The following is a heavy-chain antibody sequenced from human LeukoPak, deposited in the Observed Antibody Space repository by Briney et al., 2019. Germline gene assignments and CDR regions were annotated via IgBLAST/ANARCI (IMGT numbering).Heavy chain of an antibody. J-gene: IGHJ6*03. V-gene: IGHV1-69*05. CDR1: GGTFSSYA. CDR3: ARSERDCTNGVCPSTEYYYNYYYMDV. D-gene: IGHD2-8*01. CDR2: IIPIFGTA. Sequence: ASVKVSCKASGGTFSSYAISWVRQAPGQGLEWMGGIIPIFGTANYAQKFQGRVTITTDESTSTAYMELSSLRSEDTAVYYCARSERDCTNGVCPSTEYYYNYYYMDVWGKGTTVTVSS.